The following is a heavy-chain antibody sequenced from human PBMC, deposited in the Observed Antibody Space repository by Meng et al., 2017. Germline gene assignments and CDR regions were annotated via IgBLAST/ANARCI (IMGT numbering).Heavy chain of an antibody. CDR3: TRDGYSDCSRTSCFDS. Sequence: QVQLVQSGSELRKPGASGKVSCKASGYPLPSYAINWLRQAPGQGLQWMGWIDTKTGNPTYVPGFTGRLVFSLDTSVSTAYLQISGLKADDTAVYYCTRDGYSDCSRTSCFDSWGQGTLVTVSS. CDR2: IDTKTGNP. D-gene: IGHD2-2*01. J-gene: IGHJ4*02. CDR1: GYPLPSYA. V-gene: IGHV7-4-1*02.